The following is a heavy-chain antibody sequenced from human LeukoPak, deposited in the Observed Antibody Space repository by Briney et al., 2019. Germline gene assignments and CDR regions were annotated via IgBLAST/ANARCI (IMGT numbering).Heavy chain of an antibody. CDR2: ISGSGGST. CDR3: AKGIYSSGWSYFDY. Sequence: GGSLRLSCAASGFTFSNYAMSWVRQAPGKGLEWVSAISGSGGSTYYADSVKGRFTISRDNSKNTLYLQMNSLRAEDTAVYYCAKGIYSSGWSYFDYWGHGTLVTVSS. D-gene: IGHD6-19*01. J-gene: IGHJ4*01. V-gene: IGHV3-23*01. CDR1: GFTFSNYA.